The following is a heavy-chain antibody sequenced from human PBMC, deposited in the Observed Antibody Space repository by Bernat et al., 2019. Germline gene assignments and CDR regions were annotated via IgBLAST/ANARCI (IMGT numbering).Heavy chain of an antibody. V-gene: IGHV3-74*01. Sequence: EVQLVESGGGLVQPGGSLRLSCAASGFTFSSYWMHWVRQAPGKGLVWVSRINSDGSTTSYADSVKGRFTISRDNAKNTLYLQLNSLIAEDTAVYYCARDRGHMGGVVGFDYWGQGTLVTVSS. J-gene: IGHJ4*02. D-gene: IGHD2-8*02. CDR1: GFTFSSYW. CDR3: ARDRGHMGGVVGFDY. CDR2: INSDGSTT.